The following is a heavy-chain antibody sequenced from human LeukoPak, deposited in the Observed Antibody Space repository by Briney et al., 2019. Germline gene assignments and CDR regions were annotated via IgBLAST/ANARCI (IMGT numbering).Heavy chain of an antibody. J-gene: IGHJ6*03. CDR2: ITTSSSYI. CDR3: VKAGLGNYYYYMDV. CDR1: GFTFSKYS. Sequence: GGSLRLSCVASGFTFSKYSMAWVRQAPGKGLEWVSYITTSSSYIYYADSMQGRFTISRDNSKNTLYLQMNSLRAEDTAVYYCVKAGLGNYYYYMDVWGKGTTVTISS. V-gene: IGHV3-21*04. D-gene: IGHD6-19*01.